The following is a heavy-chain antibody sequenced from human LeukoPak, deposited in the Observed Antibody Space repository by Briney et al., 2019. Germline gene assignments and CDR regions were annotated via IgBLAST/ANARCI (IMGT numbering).Heavy chain of an antibody. D-gene: IGHD2/OR15-2a*01. CDR2: ISGSGGTT. J-gene: IGHJ4*02. CDR1: GFTFNSYA. CDR3: AKTIGPPYYFDY. V-gene: IGHV3-23*01. Sequence: GGSLRLSCAASGFTFNSYAMNWVRQAPGKGLEWVSGISGSGGTTYYADSVKGRFTISRDNSKSTLYLQMNSLRAEDTAVYYCAKTIGPPYYFDYWGQGTLVTVSS.